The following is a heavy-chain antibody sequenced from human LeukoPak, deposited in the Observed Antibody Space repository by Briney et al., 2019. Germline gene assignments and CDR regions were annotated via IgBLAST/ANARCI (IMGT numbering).Heavy chain of an antibody. CDR3: AKDDDFWSGYYPHFDY. D-gene: IGHD3-3*01. V-gene: IGHV3-48*03. Sequence: GGSLRLSCAASGFTFSSYEMNWVRQAPGKGLEWISYISSSGRTRYYADSVKGRFTLSRDNSKNTLYLQMNSLRAEDTAVYYCAKDDDFWSGYYPHFDYWGQGTLVTVSS. CDR1: GFTFSSYE. CDR2: ISSSGRTR. J-gene: IGHJ4*02.